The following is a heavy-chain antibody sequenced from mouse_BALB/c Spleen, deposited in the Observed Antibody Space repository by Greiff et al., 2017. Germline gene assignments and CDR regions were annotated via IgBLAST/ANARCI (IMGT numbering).Heavy chain of an antibody. Sequence: VQLQQSGPELVKPGASVKMSCKASGYTFTSYVMHWVKQKPGQGLEWIGYINPYNDGTKYNEKFNGKATLTSDKSSSTAYLELSSLTSEDSAVYYYASPFYYGYGNYYAMDYWGQGTSVTVSS. V-gene: IGHV1-14*01. J-gene: IGHJ4*01. CDR1: GYTFTSYV. D-gene: IGHD1-2*01. CDR2: INPYNDGT. CDR3: ASPFYYGYGNYYAMDY.